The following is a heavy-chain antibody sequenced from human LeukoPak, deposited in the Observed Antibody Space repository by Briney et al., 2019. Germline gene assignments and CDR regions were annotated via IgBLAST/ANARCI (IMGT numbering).Heavy chain of an antibody. D-gene: IGHD3-16*01. Sequence: ASVKVSCKASGYTFTSYDINWVRQATGQGLEWMGWMNPNSGNTGYAQKFQGRVTITRNTSISTAYMELSSLRSDDTAVYYCARARPYDYVWGSRTDAFDIWGQGTMVTVSS. CDR2: MNPNSGNT. CDR1: GYTFTSYD. V-gene: IGHV1-8*03. J-gene: IGHJ3*02. CDR3: ARARPYDYVWGSRTDAFDI.